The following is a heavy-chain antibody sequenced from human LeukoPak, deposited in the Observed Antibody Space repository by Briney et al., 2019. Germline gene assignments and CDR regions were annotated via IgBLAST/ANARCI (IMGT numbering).Heavy chain of an antibody. Sequence: PSETLSLTCTVSGGSISSYYWSWIRRPPGKGLEWIGYIYYSGYTNYNPSLRSRVTISVDTSKNQFSLKLSSVTAADTAVYFCARSPYSSSIDYWGQGTLVTVSS. D-gene: IGHD6-13*01. CDR1: GGSISSYY. J-gene: IGHJ4*02. V-gene: IGHV4-59*08. CDR2: IYYSGYT. CDR3: ARSPYSSSIDY.